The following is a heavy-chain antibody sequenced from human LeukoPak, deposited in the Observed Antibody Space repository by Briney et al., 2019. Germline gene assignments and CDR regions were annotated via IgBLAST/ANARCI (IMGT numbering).Heavy chain of an antibody. CDR3: ASLYPAMPHEAPGYFDY. D-gene: IGHD2-2*01. Sequence: TSETLSLTCAVYGGSFSGYYWSWIRQPPGKGLEWIGEINHSGSTNYNPSLKSRVTISVDTSKNQFSLKLSSVTAADTAVYYCASLYPAMPHEAPGYFDYWGQGTLVTVSS. CDR2: INHSGST. CDR1: GGSFSGYY. V-gene: IGHV4-34*01. J-gene: IGHJ4*02.